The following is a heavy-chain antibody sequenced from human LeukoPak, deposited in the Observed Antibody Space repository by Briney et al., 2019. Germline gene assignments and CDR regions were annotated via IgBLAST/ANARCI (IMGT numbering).Heavy chain of an antibody. V-gene: IGHV3-30*18. CDR3: AKQFDDSSGYDY. Sequence: GGSLRLSCAASGFTFSSYGMHWVRQAPGKGLEWVAVISYDGSNKYYADSVKGRFTISRDNSKNTLYLQMNSLRAEDTAVYYCAKQFDDSSGYDYWGQGTLVTVSS. J-gene: IGHJ4*02. D-gene: IGHD3-22*01. CDR1: GFTFSSYG. CDR2: ISYDGSNK.